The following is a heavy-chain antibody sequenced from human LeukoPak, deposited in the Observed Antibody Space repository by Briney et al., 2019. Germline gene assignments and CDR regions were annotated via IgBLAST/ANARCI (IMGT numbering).Heavy chain of an antibody. D-gene: IGHD1-26*01. CDR3: AKDLRGSYYGY. CDR1: GFTVSSNY. CDR2: ISGSGGST. J-gene: IGHJ4*02. V-gene: IGHV3-23*01. Sequence: GGSLRLSCAASGFTVSSNYMSWVRQAPGKGLEWVSAISGSGGSTYYADSVKGRFTISRDNSKNTLYLQMNSLRAEDTAVYYCAKDLRGSYYGYWGQGTLVTVSS.